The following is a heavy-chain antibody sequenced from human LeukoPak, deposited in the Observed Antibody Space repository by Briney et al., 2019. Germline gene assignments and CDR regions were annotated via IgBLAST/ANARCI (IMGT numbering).Heavy chain of an antibody. Sequence: GGSLRLSCAVSGFPFSSYSMNWVRQAPGKGLEWVSSISSSSSSMYYADSMKGRFTISRDNAKNSLYLQMNSLRAEDTGVYYCATSAVGSSTGSRYWGQGTLVIVSS. V-gene: IGHV3-21*01. D-gene: IGHD1-26*01. CDR3: ATSAVGSSTGSRY. J-gene: IGHJ4*02. CDR2: ISSSSSSM. CDR1: GFPFSSYS.